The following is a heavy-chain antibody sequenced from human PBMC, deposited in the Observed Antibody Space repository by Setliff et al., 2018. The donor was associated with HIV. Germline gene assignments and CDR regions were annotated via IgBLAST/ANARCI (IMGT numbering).Heavy chain of an antibody. Sequence: QPGGSLRLSCAASGFPFTTYSMNWVRQAPGKGLEWIAYINGGGDPIWYADSVKGRFTISRDNSKNTLYLQMNSLRAEDTAVYYCARSVIGHYYYGMDVWGQGTLVTVS. CDR2: INGGGDPI. CDR1: GFPFTTYS. V-gene: IGHV3-48*01. J-gene: IGHJ6*02. D-gene: IGHD3-10*01. CDR3: ARSVIGHYYYGMDV.